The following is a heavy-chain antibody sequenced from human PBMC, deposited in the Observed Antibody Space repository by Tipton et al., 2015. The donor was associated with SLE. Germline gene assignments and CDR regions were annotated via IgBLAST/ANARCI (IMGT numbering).Heavy chain of an antibody. CDR1: DGSISSYY. Sequence: TLSLTCTVSDGSISSYYWSWIRQPPGKGLEWIGYIYTSGSTNYNPSLKSRVSMSVDTSKNQFSLKLSSVTAADTAVYYCARRRGSSWYEDYFDYWGQGTLVTVSS. V-gene: IGHV4-59*01. CDR3: ARRRGSSWYEDYFDY. D-gene: IGHD6-13*01. CDR2: IYTSGST. J-gene: IGHJ4*02.